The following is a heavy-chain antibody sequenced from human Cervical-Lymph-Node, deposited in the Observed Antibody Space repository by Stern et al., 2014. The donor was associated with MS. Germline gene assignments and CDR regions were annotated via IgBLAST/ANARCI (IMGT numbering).Heavy chain of an antibody. CDR2: VSYDGSNK. D-gene: IGHD6-19*01. J-gene: IGHJ4*02. CDR1: GFTFRSYD. V-gene: IGHV3-30*18. Sequence: MQLVESGGGVVQPGKSLTLSCAASGFTFRSYDMHWVRQAPGKGLEWLAAVSYDGSNKHFADSVKGRFTISRDNNKNTMYLQMKDLRVDDTGVYFCAKPGWYPGYWGQGTLVTVSS. CDR3: AKPGWYPGY.